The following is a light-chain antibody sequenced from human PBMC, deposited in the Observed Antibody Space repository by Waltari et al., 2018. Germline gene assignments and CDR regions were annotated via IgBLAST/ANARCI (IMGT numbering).Light chain of an antibody. CDR2: WAA. CDR3: QQYYSSPRT. CDR1: QSVLYSSDNKNY. Sequence: DIVMTQSPDSLGVSLGERATVNCKSSQSVLYSSDNKNYLVWYQQKPGQPPKLLIYWAATRESGVPDRFSGSGSGTDFTLTISSLQAEDVAVYYCQQYYSSPRTFGQGTKVEIK. J-gene: IGKJ1*01. V-gene: IGKV4-1*01.